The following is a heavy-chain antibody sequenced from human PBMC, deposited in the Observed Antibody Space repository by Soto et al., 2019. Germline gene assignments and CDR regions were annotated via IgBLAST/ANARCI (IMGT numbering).Heavy chain of an antibody. D-gene: IGHD2-2*01. Sequence: GGSLRLSCAASGFTFSSYGMHWVRQAPGKGLEWVAVIWYDGSNKYYADSVKGRFTISRDNSKNTLYLQMNSLRAEDTAVYYCARDFVVLVPAATEDYYYYGMGVWGQGTTVTVSS. V-gene: IGHV3-33*01. CDR1: GFTFSSYG. CDR3: ARDFVVLVPAATEDYYYYGMGV. J-gene: IGHJ6*02. CDR2: IWYDGSNK.